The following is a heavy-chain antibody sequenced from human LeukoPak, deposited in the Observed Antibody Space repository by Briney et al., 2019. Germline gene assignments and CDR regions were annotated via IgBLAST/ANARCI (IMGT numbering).Heavy chain of an antibody. J-gene: IGHJ6*02. CDR2: IIPILGIA. D-gene: IGHD3-3*01. CDR3: ARGNITIFGVVIDPYGMDV. V-gene: IGHV1-69*04. CDR1: GGTFSSYV. Sequence: ASVKVSCKASGGTFSSYVISWVRQAPGQGLEWMGRIIPILGIANYAQKFQGRVTITADKSTSTAYMELSSLRSEDTAVYYCARGNITIFGVVIDPYGMDVWGQGTTVTVSS.